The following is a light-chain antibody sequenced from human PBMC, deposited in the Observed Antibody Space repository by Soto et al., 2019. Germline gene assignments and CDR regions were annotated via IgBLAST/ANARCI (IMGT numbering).Light chain of an antibody. CDR3: FSFTSTNTHV. CDR2: ETS. CDR1: NRGFGSYKF. V-gene: IGLV2-23*01. J-gene: IGLJ1*01. Sequence: QSALTQTATVSGSAGQSVTISCTLTNRGFGSYKFVSWYQHHPGTVPKVIIYETSKRPSGVSDRFSGSKSGNTASLTISGLQAEDEADYYCFSFTSTNTHVFGSGTKVTVL.